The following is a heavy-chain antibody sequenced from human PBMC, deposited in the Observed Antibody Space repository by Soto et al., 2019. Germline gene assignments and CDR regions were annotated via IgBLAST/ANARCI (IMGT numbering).Heavy chain of an antibody. CDR1: GFTFSSYG. D-gene: IGHD5-18*01. J-gene: IGHJ6*02. Sequence: GGSLRLSCAASGFTFSSYGMHWVRQAPGKGLEWVAVISYDGSNKYYADSVKGRFTISRDNSKNTLCLQMNSLRAEDTAVYYCAKDLDTAMVGFYYYGMDVWGQGTTVTVSS. CDR2: ISYDGSNK. CDR3: AKDLDTAMVGFYYYGMDV. V-gene: IGHV3-30*18.